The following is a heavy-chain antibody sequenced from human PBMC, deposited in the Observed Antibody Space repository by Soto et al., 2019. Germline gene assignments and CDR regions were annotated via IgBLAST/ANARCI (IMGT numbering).Heavy chain of an antibody. J-gene: IGHJ6*03. CDR3: ASHAGRPLPCLEWLPAYYLDG. V-gene: IGHV4-39*01. Sequence: PSETLSLTCTVSGGSISSSSYYWGWIRQPPGKGLEWIGSIYYSGSTYYNPSLKRRVTISVDTSKNQFSLKLSSVTAADTAVYYCASHAGRPLPCLEWLPAYYLDGWGKGPPVTLTS. CDR1: GGSISSSSYY. D-gene: IGHD3-3*01. CDR2: IYYSGST.